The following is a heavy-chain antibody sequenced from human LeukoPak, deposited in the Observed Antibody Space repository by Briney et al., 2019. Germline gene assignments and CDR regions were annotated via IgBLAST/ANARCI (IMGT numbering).Heavy chain of an antibody. CDR2: ISSSSSYT. Sequence: KPGGSLRLSCAASGFTFSDYYMSWIRQAPGKGLEWVSYISSSSSYTNYADSVKGRLTISRDNAKNSLYLQMNSLRAEDTAVYYCASFTRGYSYGVDYWGQGTLVTVSS. CDR1: GFTFSDYY. V-gene: IGHV3-11*03. CDR3: ASFTRGYSYGVDY. J-gene: IGHJ4*02. D-gene: IGHD5-18*01.